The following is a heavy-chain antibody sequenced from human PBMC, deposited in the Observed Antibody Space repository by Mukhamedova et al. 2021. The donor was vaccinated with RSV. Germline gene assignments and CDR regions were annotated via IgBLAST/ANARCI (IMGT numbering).Heavy chain of an antibody. Sequence: GLEWVSTISGGGGSTYYADSVKGRFTISRDNSKHTLFLQMNSLRGEDTAVYYCAKRTGTGGDFPWGRGTLVTVSS. CDR3: AKRTGTGGDFP. CDR2: ISGGGGST. D-gene: IGHD2-21*02. J-gene: IGHJ5*02. V-gene: IGHV3-23*01.